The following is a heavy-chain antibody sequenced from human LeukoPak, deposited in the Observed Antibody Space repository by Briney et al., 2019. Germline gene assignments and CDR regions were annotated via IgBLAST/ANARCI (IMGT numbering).Heavy chain of an antibody. CDR3: ARGAFRYCSSTSCYDHRGWFDP. J-gene: IGHJ5*02. CDR2: IYYSGNT. CDR1: SGSITNYY. Sequence: SETLPLTCTVSSGSITNYYWSWIRQPPGKGLEWIGFIYYSGNTNYNPSLKSRVTISVDTSKNQFSLKLSSVTAADTAVYYCARGAFRYCSSTSCYDHRGWFDPWGQGTLVTVSS. D-gene: IGHD2-2*01. V-gene: IGHV4-59*01.